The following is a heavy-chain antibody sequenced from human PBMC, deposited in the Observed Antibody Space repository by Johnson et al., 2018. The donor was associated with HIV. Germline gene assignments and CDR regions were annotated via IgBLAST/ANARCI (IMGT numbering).Heavy chain of an antibody. Sequence: VQLVESGGGLVQPGGSLRLSCAASGFTFSSYWMSWVRQAPGKGLEWVANIKQDGSEKYYVASVKGRFTISRDNAKNSLYLQMNSLRAEDTAVYYCTRGDRSTLGSAFDIWGQGILVTVSS. D-gene: IGHD1-1*01. CDR3: TRGDRSTLGSAFDI. J-gene: IGHJ3*02. CDR1: GFTFSSYW. CDR2: IKQDGSEK. V-gene: IGHV3-7*01.